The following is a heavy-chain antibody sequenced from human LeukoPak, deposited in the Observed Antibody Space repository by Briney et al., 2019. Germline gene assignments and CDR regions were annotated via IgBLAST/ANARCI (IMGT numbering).Heavy chain of an antibody. D-gene: IGHD6-6*01. CDR3: ATSPYSSSSVGYYGMDV. CDR1: GYTLTELS. J-gene: IGHJ6*02. V-gene: IGHV1-24*01. Sequence: ASVKVSCKVSGYTLTELSMHWVRQAPGKGLEWMGGFDPEDGETIYAQKFQGRVTMTEDTSTDTAYMELSSLRSEDTAVYYCATSPYSSSSVGYYGMDVWGQGTTVTVSS. CDR2: FDPEDGET.